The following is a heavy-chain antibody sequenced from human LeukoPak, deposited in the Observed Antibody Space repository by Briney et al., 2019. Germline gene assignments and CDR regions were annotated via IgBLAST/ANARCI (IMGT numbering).Heavy chain of an antibody. CDR1: GGTFSSYA. CDR2: IIPIFGTA. J-gene: IGHJ4*02. V-gene: IGHV1-69*13. CDR3: ARSYCTNGVCYNYFDY. Sequence: SSVKVSCNASGGTFSSYAISWVRQSPGQGLEWMGGIIPIFGTANYAQKFQGRVTITADESTSTAYMELSSLRSEDTAVYYCARSYCTNGVCYNYFDYWGQGTLVTVSS. D-gene: IGHD2-8*01.